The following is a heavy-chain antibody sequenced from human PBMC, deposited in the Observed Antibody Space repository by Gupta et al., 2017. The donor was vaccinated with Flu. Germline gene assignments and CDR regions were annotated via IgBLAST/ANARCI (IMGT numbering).Heavy chain of an antibody. V-gene: IGHV3-23*01. CDR2: ISSSGGST. Sequence: EVQLLESGGGLVQPGGSLRLSCAASGFSFSIYVMTWVRQAPGKGLEWVSAISSSGGSTYYADSVKGRFTISRDNSKNTLYLQRNSLRAEDTAVYYCVNFIAGRPDYWGQGTLVTVSS. CDR1: GFSFSIYV. CDR3: VNFIAGRPDY. J-gene: IGHJ4*02. D-gene: IGHD6-6*01.